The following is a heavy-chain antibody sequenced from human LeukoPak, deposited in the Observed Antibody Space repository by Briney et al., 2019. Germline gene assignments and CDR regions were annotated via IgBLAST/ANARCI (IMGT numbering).Heavy chain of an antibody. J-gene: IGHJ5*02. CDR3: ARHRYYYDSSGYYYQP. V-gene: IGHV4-34*01. CDR1: GGSFSGYY. CDR2: INHSGST. D-gene: IGHD3-22*01. Sequence: SETLSLTCAVYGGSFSGYYRSWIRQPPGKGLEWIGEINHSGSTNYNPSLKSRVTISVDTSKNQFSLRLSSVTAADTAVYYCARHRYYYDSSGYYYQPWGQGTLVTVSS.